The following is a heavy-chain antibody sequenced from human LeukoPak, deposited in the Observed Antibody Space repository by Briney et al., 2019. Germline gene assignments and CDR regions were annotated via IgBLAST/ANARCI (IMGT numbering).Heavy chain of an antibody. CDR2: INHSGSA. Sequence: SETLSLTCDVYGGSFSGYYWSWIRQPPGKGLEWIGEINHSGSANYNPSLKSRVTISIDTSKKHFFLKLKSVTAADTAVYYCATGYGDFRVEGRYFYSWGQGTLVTVSS. CDR1: GGSFSGYY. D-gene: IGHD4-17*01. CDR3: ATGYGDFRVEGRYFYS. V-gene: IGHV4-34*01. J-gene: IGHJ4*02.